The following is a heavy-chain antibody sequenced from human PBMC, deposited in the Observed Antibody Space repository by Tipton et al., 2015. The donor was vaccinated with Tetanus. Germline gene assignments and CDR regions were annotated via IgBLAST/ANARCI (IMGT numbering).Heavy chain of an antibody. CDR3: ARRRYCSGGSCYSGEGWFDP. Sequence: TLSVTCTVSGGSISSSSYYWGWIRQPPGKGLEWIGSIYYSGSTYYNPSLKSRVTISVDTSKNQFSLKLSSVTAADTAVYYCARRRYCSGGSCYSGEGWFDPWGQGTLVTVSS. CDR2: IYYSGST. V-gene: IGHV4-39*01. D-gene: IGHD2-15*01. CDR1: GGSISSSSYY. J-gene: IGHJ5*02.